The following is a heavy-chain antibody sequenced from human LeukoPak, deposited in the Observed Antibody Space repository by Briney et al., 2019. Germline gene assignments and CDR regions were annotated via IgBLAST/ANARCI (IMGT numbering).Heavy chain of an antibody. CDR3: AKDHWGPSSFFEY. D-gene: IGHD7-27*01. CDR1: GFPFSNSG. V-gene: IGHV3-30*02. CDR2: TRYDGSVN. Sequence: PGGSLRLSCAASGFPFSNSGMHWVRQAPGKGLEWVAFTRYDGSVNYYSDSVTGRFTISRDNSKNTVDLQMNSLRPEDTAVYYCAKDHWGPSSFFEYWGQGTLVIVSS. J-gene: IGHJ4*02.